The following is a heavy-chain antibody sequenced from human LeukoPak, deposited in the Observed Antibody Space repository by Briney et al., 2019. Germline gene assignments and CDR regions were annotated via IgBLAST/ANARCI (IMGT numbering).Heavy chain of an antibody. Sequence: SETLSLTCTVSSGSISSYYWSWIRQPPGKGLEWIGEINHSGSTNYNPSLKSRVTISVDTSKNQFSLKLSSVTAADTAVYYCARERPSYYDILTGYYPRSLPYYFDYWGQGTLVTVSS. CDR1: SGSISSYY. CDR2: INHSGST. J-gene: IGHJ4*02. D-gene: IGHD3-9*01. CDR3: ARERPSYYDILTGYYPRSLPYYFDY. V-gene: IGHV4-34*01.